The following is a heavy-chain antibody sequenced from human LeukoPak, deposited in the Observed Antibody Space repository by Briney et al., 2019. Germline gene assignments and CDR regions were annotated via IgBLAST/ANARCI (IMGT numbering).Heavy chain of an antibody. CDR3: ARDTVVTYYYDSSGYPFDT. CDR1: NYTFTSYG. Sequence: ASVTVSCKASNYTFTSYGISWVRQAPGQGLEWMGWISAYNGNTNYAQNFQGRVTMTTDTSTSTAYMELRSLRPDDTAVYYRARDTVVTYYYDSSGYPFDTWGQGTMVTVSS. V-gene: IGHV1-18*01. D-gene: IGHD3-22*01. CDR2: ISAYNGNT. J-gene: IGHJ3*02.